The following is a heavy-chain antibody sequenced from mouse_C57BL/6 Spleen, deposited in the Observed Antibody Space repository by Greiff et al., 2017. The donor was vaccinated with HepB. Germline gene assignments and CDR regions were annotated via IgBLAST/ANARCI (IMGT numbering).Heavy chain of an antibody. J-gene: IGHJ4*01. V-gene: IGHV1-52*01. Sequence: QVQLQQPGAELVRPGSSVKLSCKASGYTFTSYWMHWVKQRPIQGLEWIGNIDPSDSETHYNQKFKDKATLTVDKSSSTAYMQLSSLTSEDSAVYYCARFFYYYAMDYWGQRTSVTVSS. CDR1: GYTFTSYW. CDR3: ARFFYYYAMDY. CDR2: IDPSDSET.